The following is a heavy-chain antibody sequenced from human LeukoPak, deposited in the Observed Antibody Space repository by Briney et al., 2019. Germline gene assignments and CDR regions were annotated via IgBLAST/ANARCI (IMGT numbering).Heavy chain of an antibody. D-gene: IGHD6-13*01. V-gene: IGHV4-39*07. CDR2: IYYSGST. CDR1: GGSISSSSYY. CDR3: ARGIAAAGTSLSEYFQH. Sequence: SETLSLTCTVSGGSISSSSYYWGWIRQPPGKGLEWIGSIYYSGSTYYNPSLKSRVTISVDTSKNQFSLKLSSVTAADTAVYYCARGIAAAGTSLSEYFQHWGQGTLVTVSS. J-gene: IGHJ1*01.